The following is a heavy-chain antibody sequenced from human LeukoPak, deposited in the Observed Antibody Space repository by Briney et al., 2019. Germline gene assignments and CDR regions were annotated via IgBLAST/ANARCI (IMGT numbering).Heavy chain of an antibody. CDR2: ISGSGGST. CDR3: AKWDYCSSTSCYAFDI. Sequence: PGGSLRLSCAASGFTFSSYAMSWVRQAPGKGLEWVSAISGSGGSTYYADSVKGRFTISRDNSKNTLYLQMNSLRAEDTAVYYCAKWDYCSSTSCYAFDIWGQGTMVTVSS. D-gene: IGHD2-2*01. CDR1: GFTFSSYA. V-gene: IGHV3-23*01. J-gene: IGHJ3*02.